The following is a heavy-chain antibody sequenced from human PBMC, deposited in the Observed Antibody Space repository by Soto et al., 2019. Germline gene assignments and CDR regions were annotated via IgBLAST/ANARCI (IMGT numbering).Heavy chain of an antibody. V-gene: IGHV4-4*02. CDR2: VYHTGDT. Sequence: QVQLQESGPRLVKPSGSLSLTCGVSGGTVASSHWLSWVRQSPSRGLEWIGTVYHTGDTNFNPSLQSPVTFSVDKSNNQFSLRLTSLTAADTAVYFCAREIVTAGGNNYFDPWGPGTLVTVSS. CDR3: AREIVTAGGNNYFDP. D-gene: IGHD2-21*02. CDR1: GGTVASSHW. J-gene: IGHJ5*02.